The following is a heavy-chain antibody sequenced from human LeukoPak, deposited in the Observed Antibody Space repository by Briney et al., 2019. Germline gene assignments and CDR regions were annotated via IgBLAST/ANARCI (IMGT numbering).Heavy chain of an antibody. J-gene: IGHJ3*02. CDR3: AREGTARDAFDI. CDR1: GFTFSYCA. Sequence: GGSLRLSCAASGFTFSYCAMHWVRQAPGKGLEWVAFISSDGSDKYYADSMKGRFTISRDNSKNTLYLQMTSLRGEDTAMYYCAREGTARDAFDIWGQGTMVTVSS. V-gene: IGHV3-30-3*01. D-gene: IGHD2-21*02. CDR2: ISSDGSDK.